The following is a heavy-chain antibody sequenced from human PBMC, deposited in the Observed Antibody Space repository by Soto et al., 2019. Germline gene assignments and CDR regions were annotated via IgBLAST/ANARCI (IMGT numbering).Heavy chain of an antibody. CDR2: MNPNSGNT. Sequence: ASVKVSCKASGYTFTSYDINWVRQATGQGLEWMGWMNPNSGNTGYAQKFQGRVTMTRNTSISTAYMELSSLRSEDTAVYYCARIVVPAAISYYYYMDVWGKGTTVTVSS. CDR3: ARIVVPAAISYYYYMDV. D-gene: IGHD2-2*02. J-gene: IGHJ6*03. V-gene: IGHV1-8*02. CDR1: GYTFTSYD.